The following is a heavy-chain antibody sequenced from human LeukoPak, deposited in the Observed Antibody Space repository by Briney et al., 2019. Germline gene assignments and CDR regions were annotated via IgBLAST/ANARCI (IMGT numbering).Heavy chain of an antibody. CDR1: GFTFSSYS. J-gene: IGHJ3*02. V-gene: IGHV3-48*01. CDR3: ARKGYYSQAFDM. Sequence: GGSLILSCAASGFTFSSYSMNWVRQAPGKGLEWVSYSYSSSSSSSIYYADSVKGRFTISRDNAKNSLSLQMNSLRAEDTAVYYCARKGYYSQAFDMWGQGTMVTVSS. CDR2: SSSSSSSI. D-gene: IGHD3-22*01.